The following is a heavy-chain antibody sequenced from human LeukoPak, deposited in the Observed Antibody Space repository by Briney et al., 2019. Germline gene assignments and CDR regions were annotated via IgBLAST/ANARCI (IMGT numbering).Heavy chain of an antibody. CDR2: ISYDGSNK. V-gene: IGHV3-30*03. CDR1: GFTFSSYG. CDR3: ARGSGRIAVAGGGYYMDV. J-gene: IGHJ6*03. Sequence: PGGSLRLSCAASGFTFSSYGMHWVRQAPGKGLEWVAVISYDGSNKYYADSVKGRFTISRDNAKNSLYLQMNSLRAEDTAVYYCARGSGRIAVAGGGYYMDVWGKGTTVTVSS. D-gene: IGHD6-19*01.